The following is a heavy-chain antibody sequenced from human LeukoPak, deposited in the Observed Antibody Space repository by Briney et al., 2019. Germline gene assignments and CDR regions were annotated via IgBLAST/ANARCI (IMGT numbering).Heavy chain of an antibody. D-gene: IGHD3-22*01. V-gene: IGHV3-30-3*01. CDR3: ARDLTPYYFDTRGYNHDAFDI. CDR2: ISYDGSNH. CDR1: GFTFSSYA. J-gene: IGHJ3*02. Sequence: GRSLRLSCPASGFTFSSYAMHWVRQAPGKGLEWVAVISYDGSNHYYADSVKGRFTISRDNSKNTLYLQMNSLRAEDTAVYYCARDLTPYYFDTRGYNHDAFDIWGQGTMVTVSS.